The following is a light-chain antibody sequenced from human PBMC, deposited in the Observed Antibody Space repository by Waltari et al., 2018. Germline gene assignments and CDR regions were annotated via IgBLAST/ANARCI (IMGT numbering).Light chain of an antibody. J-gene: IGLJ2*01. CDR3: SSYTTTNTLEVI. CDR1: SSDIGVSNY. CDR2: HVN. V-gene: IGLV2-14*03. Sequence: QPALPPPASVSGPPGRPTPSPCLETSSDIGVSNYVSWYQQHPAKAPKLLIYHVNTRPSGVSNRFSGSKSGNTASLTISGLQAEDESDYYCSSYTTTNTLEVIFGTGTKLTVL.